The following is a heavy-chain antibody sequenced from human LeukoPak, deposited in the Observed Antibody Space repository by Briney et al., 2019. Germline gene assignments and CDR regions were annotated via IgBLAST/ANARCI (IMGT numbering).Heavy chain of an antibody. J-gene: IGHJ4*02. D-gene: IGHD3-9*01. CDR2: IIPIFGTA. V-gene: IGHV1-69*06. CDR3: ATNVNLGILTGYYLLGGFDY. Sequence: SVKVSCKASGGTFSSYAISWVRQAPGQGLEWMGGIIPIFGTANYAQKFQGRVTMTEDTSTDTAYMELSSLRSEDTAVYYCATNVNLGILTGYYLLGGFDYWGQGTLVTVSS. CDR1: GGTFSSYA.